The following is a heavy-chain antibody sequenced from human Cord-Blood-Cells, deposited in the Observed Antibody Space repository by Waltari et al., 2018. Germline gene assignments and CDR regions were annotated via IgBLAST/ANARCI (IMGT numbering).Heavy chain of an antibody. Sequence: QLQLQESGPGLVKPSETLSLTCTVSGGSISSSSYYWGWIRQPPGKGLEWIGSIYFIGSTNANPALKSRVTISVDTSKNQFSLKLSSVTAADTAVYYCARRDYYGSGSSPFDYWGQGTLVTVSS. J-gene: IGHJ4*02. V-gene: IGHV4-39*01. CDR1: GGSISSSSYY. CDR2: IYFIGST. D-gene: IGHD3-10*01. CDR3: ARRDYYGSGSSPFDY.